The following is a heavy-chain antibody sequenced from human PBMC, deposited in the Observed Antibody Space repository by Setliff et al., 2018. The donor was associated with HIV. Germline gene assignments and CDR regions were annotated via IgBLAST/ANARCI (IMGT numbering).Heavy chain of an antibody. D-gene: IGHD3-16*01. V-gene: IGHV3-74*01. Sequence: SLRLSCAASGFTFSNYWMHWVRQTPGKGLDWVSRIYKDGRSTSYPDSVKGRFTISRDNARDTLFLQMNSLRVEDTAVYYCVRDGDHYDFDYWGQGTLVTVSS. J-gene: IGHJ4*02. CDR3: VRDGDHYDFDY. CDR1: GFTFSNYW. CDR2: IYKDGRST.